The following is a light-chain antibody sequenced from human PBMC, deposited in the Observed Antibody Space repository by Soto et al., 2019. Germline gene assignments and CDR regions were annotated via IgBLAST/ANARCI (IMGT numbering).Light chain of an antibody. CDR3: SSYARSSTPYV. Sequence: QSALTQPASVSGSPGQSITISCTGTSNDVGGYNYVSWYQQHPGKAPKLMIYDVSNRPSGVSNRFSGSKSGNTASLTISGLQAEDEADYYCSSYARSSTPYVFGSGTKLTVL. V-gene: IGLV2-14*01. J-gene: IGLJ1*01. CDR1: SNDVGGYNY. CDR2: DVS.